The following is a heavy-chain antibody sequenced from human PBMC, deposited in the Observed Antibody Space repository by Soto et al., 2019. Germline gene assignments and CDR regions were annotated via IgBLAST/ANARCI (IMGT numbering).Heavy chain of an antibody. Sequence: ASVKVSCKASGGTFSSYAISWVRQAPGQGLEWMGGIIPIFGTANYAQKFQGRVTITADESTSTAYMELSSLRSEDTAVYYCARDGIAADDDAFDIWGQGTMVTVSS. CDR2: IIPIFGTA. CDR1: GGTFSSYA. D-gene: IGHD6-13*01. CDR3: ARDGIAADDDAFDI. V-gene: IGHV1-69*13. J-gene: IGHJ3*02.